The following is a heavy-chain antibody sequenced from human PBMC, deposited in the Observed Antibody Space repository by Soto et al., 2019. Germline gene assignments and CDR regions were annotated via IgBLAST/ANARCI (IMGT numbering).Heavy chain of an antibody. CDR3: AKAPSNYNAYYYYYMDV. J-gene: IGHJ6*03. Sequence: GGSLRLSCAASGFTFRTYAMSWVRQAPGKGLEWVSALCGNGGRTYYADSVKGRFTISRDNSKNTLYLQMNSLRAEDTAVYYCAKAPSNYNAYYYYYMDVWGKGTTVTVSS. D-gene: IGHD1-26*01. CDR2: LCGNGGRT. CDR1: GFTFRTYA. V-gene: IGHV3-23*01.